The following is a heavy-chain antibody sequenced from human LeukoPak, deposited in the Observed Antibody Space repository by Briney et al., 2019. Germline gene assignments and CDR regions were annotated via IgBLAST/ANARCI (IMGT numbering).Heavy chain of an antibody. D-gene: IGHD3-22*01. CDR3: ATLDSYYDNSGRPLIPD. CDR2: FNREDDEP. V-gene: IGHV1-24*01. CDR1: GYTLTDFS. Sequence: ASLKVSCNISGYTLTDFSMHWVRQAPGNGLEWMGGFNREDDEPIYAPHFRGRVTVTEDTSTDTAYMELSSLRSEDTAVYYCATLDSYYDNSGRPLIPDWGQGTLVTVSS. J-gene: IGHJ4*02.